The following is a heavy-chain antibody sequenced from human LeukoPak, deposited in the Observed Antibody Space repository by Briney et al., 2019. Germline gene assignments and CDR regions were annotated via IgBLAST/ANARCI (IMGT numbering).Heavy chain of an antibody. J-gene: IGHJ3*02. CDR1: GGTFSSYA. CDR2: IIPIPGIA. V-gene: IGHV1-69*04. D-gene: IGHD5-12*01. Sequence: SVKVSCKASGGTFSSYAISWVRQAPGQGLEWMGRIIPIPGIANYAQKFQGRVTITADKSTNTAYMELSSLRSEDTAVYYCARAFSGYDLNAFDIWGQGTMVTVSS. CDR3: ARAFSGYDLNAFDI.